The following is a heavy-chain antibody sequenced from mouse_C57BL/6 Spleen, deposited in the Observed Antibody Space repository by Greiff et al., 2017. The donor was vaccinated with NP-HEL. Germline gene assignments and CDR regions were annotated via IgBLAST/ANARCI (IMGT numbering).Heavy chain of an antibody. D-gene: IGHD2-5*01. Sequence: QVQLKQPGAELVKPGASVKMSCKASGYTFTSYWITWVKQRPGQGLEWIGDIYPGSGSTNYNEKFTSKATLTVDTSSSTAYMPLSSLTSEDSAVYYCARTDSNYWFAYWGQGTLVTVSA. CDR1: GYTFTSYW. CDR3: ARTDSNYWFAY. V-gene: IGHV1-55*01. CDR2: IYPGSGST. J-gene: IGHJ3*01.